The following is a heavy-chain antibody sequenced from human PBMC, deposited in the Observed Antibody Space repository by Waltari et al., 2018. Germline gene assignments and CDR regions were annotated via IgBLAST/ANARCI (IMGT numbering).Heavy chain of an antibody. V-gene: IGHV4-34*01. J-gene: IGHJ3*02. D-gene: IGHD6-13*01. CDR1: GGSFSGYY. CDR2: MNHSGST. CDR3: ARGPRRNIAAAGTDPRAFDI. Sequence: QVQLQQWGAGLLKPSETLSLTCAVYGGSFSGYYWSWIRQPPGKGLEWIGEMNHSGSTNYNPSLKSRVTISVDTSKNQFSLKLSSVTAADTAVYYCARGPRRNIAAAGTDPRAFDIWGQGTMVTVSS.